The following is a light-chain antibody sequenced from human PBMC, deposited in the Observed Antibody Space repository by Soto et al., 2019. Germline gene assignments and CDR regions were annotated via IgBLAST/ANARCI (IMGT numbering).Light chain of an antibody. CDR1: SSDVASYDF. J-gene: IGLJ2*01. CDR3: SSYSSSGTPVV. V-gene: IGLV2-14*01. Sequence: QTVVTQPASVSGSPGQSITISCTGTSSDVASYDFVSWFQHHPGKAPKVLIYGVSHRPSGVSNRFSGSKSGSTASLTISGLQAEDEADYYCSSYSSSGTPVVFGGGTKVTVL. CDR2: GVS.